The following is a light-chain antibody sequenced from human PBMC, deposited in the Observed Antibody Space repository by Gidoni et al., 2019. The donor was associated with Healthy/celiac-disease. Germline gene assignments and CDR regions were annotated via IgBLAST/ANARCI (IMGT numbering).Light chain of an antibody. Sequence: EIVMTQSPATLSVSPGERATLPCRASQSVSSNLAWDQQKPGQAPRLLIYGASTRATGIPARFSGSGSGTEFTLTISSLQSEDFAVYYCQQYNNWPPPITFGQGTRLEIK. CDR1: QSVSSN. J-gene: IGKJ5*01. CDR2: GAS. V-gene: IGKV3-15*01. CDR3: QQYNNWPPPIT.